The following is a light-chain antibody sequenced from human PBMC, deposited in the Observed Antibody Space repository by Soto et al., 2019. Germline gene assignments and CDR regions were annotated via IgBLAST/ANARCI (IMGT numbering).Light chain of an antibody. CDR2: EGS. V-gene: IGLV2-23*01. CDR3: CSYAGSSTYV. CDR1: SSGVGSYNL. J-gene: IGLJ1*01. Sequence: QSALAQPASVSGSPGQSITISCTGTSSGVGSYNLVSWYQQHPGKAPKLMIYEGSKRPSGVSNRLSGSKSGNTASLTISGLQAEDEADYYCCSYAGSSTYVFGTGTKVTVL.